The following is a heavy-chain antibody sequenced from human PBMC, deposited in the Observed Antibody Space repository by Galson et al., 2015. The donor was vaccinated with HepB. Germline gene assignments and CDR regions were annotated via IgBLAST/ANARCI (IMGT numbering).Heavy chain of an antibody. V-gene: IGHV3-7*01. J-gene: IGHJ4*02. CDR3: ARVRPGTIFGVVIREFDY. Sequence: SLRLSCAASGFTFSSYWMSWVRQAPGKGLEWVANIKQDGSEKYYVDSVKGRFTISRDNAKNSLYLQMNSLRAEDTAVYYCARVRPGTIFGVVIREFDYWGQGTLVTVSS. CDR2: IKQDGSEK. CDR1: GFTFSSYW. D-gene: IGHD3-3*01.